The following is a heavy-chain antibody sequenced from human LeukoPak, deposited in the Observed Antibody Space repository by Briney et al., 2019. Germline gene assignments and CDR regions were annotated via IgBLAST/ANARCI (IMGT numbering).Heavy chain of an antibody. CDR2: MNPNSGNT. CDR1: GYTFTSYD. J-gene: IGHJ6*03. D-gene: IGHD2/OR15-2a*01. V-gene: IGHV1-8*01. Sequence: ASAMVSCKASGYTFTSYDINWVRQATGQGPEWMGWMNPNSGNTGYAQKFQGRVTMTRNTSISTAYMELSSLTSEDTAVYYCARRYKNVVVPGYYMDVWGKGTTVTVSS. CDR3: ARRYKNVVVPGYYMDV.